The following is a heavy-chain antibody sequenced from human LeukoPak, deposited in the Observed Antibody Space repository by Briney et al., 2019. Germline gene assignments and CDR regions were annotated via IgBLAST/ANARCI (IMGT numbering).Heavy chain of an antibody. V-gene: IGHV3-21*01. CDR2: ISSSSSYI. CDR1: GFTFSSYS. J-gene: IGHJ3*02. CDR3: ARDRVTGLRFLEWLSNDAFDI. D-gene: IGHD3-3*01. Sequence: KPGGSLRLSCAASGFTFSSYSMNWVRQAPGKGLEWVSSISSSSSYIYCADSVKGRFTISRDNAKNSLYLQMNSLRAEDTAVYYCARDRVTGLRFLEWLSNDAFDIWGQGTMVTVSS.